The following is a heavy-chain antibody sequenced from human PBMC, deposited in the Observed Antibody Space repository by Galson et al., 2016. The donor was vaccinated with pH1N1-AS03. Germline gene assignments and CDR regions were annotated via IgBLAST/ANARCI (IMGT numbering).Heavy chain of an antibody. CDR1: GFSFSTNW. J-gene: IGHJ4*02. CDR2: INEDGSTA. Sequence: SLRLSCAASGFSFSTNWMHWVRQAPGKGLVWVAHINEDGSTARHADSVKGRFANSRDNAKNTLYLQMNSLRAEDTAVYYCARDLGGPNDYWGQGTLVTVSS. D-gene: IGHD4-23*01. V-gene: IGHV3-74*01. CDR3: ARDLGGPNDY.